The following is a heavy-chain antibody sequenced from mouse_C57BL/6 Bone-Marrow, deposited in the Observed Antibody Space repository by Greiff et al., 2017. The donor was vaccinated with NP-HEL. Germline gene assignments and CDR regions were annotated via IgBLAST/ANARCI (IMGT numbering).Heavy chain of an antibody. J-gene: IGHJ2*01. V-gene: IGHV1-59*01. Sequence: QVQLQQPGAELVRPGTSVKLSCKASGYTFTSYWMHWVKQRPGQGLEWIGVIDPSDSYTTYNQKFKGKATLTVDTSSSTAYMQLSSLTSEDSAVYYCARWPLTGPDYWGRGTALTVTS. CDR2: IDPSDSYT. CDR1: GYTFTSYW. CDR3: ARWPLTGPDY. D-gene: IGHD4-1*01.